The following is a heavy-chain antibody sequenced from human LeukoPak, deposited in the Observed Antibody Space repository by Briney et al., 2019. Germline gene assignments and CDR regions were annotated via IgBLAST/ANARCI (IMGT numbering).Heavy chain of an antibody. V-gene: IGHV3-30*18. CDR2: ISYDGSNK. J-gene: IGHJ6*03. Sequence: LSLTCTVSGYSISSGYYWGWIRPPPGKGLEWVAVISYDGSNKYYADSVKGRFTISRDNSKNTLYLQMNSLRAEDMALYYCAKEAAARPPLGAREYYMDVWGKGTTVTVSS. CDR3: AKEAAARPPLGAREYYMDV. CDR1: GYSISSGY. D-gene: IGHD6-6*01.